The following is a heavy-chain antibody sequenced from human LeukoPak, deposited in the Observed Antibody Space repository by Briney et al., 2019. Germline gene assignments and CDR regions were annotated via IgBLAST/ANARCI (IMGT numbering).Heavy chain of an antibody. D-gene: IGHD6-6*01. J-gene: IGHJ4*02. CDR3: AREEDSSSSCFDY. CDR1: GFTFSSYA. Sequence: GGSLRLSCAASGFTFSSYAMHWVRQAPGKGLEWVAVISYDGSDKYYADSVKGRFTISRDNSKNTLYLQMNSLRAEDTAVYYCAREEDSSSSCFDYWGQGTLVTVSS. V-gene: IGHV3-30-3*01. CDR2: ISYDGSDK.